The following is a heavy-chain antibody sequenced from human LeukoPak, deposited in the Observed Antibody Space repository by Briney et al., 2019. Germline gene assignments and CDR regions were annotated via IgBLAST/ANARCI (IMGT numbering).Heavy chain of an antibody. CDR2: IISSGSDT. J-gene: IGHJ3*02. Sequence: PGGSLRLSCAASGFFVRDYYMTWIRQAPGKGLEWISYIISSGSDTNYADSVWGRITVSRDSAQNSLHLQMVSLRADDTAVYYCARVGHNHAFDIWGQGTVVTVSS. CDR3: ARVGHNHAFDI. V-gene: IGHV3-11*03. D-gene: IGHD1-1*01. CDR1: GFFVRDYY.